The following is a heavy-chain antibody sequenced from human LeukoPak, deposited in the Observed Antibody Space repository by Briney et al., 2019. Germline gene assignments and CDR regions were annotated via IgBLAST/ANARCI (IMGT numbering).Heavy chain of an antibody. D-gene: IGHD5-24*01. Sequence: ASVKVSCKASGYMFTHYYMHWVRQAPGQGLEWMGMITSSGGDTSYAQKFEGRVTMTRDTSTRTVYVELSSLTSEDTAVYYCARDLRRSGYNWGCDHWGQGTLVTVSP. V-gene: IGHV1-46*01. CDR2: ITSSGGDT. CDR1: GYMFTHYY. J-gene: IGHJ4*02. CDR3: ARDLRRSGYNWGCDH.